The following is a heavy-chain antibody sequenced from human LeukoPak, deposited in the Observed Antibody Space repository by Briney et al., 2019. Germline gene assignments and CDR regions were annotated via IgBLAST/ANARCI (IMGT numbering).Heavy chain of an antibody. V-gene: IGHV1-69*13. J-gene: IGHJ4*02. CDR2: IIPIFGTA. Sequence: ASVKVSCKASGGTFSSYAISWVRQAPGQGLEWKGGIIPIFGTANYAQKFQGRVTITADESTSTAYMELSSLRSEDTAVYYCARGSTTVIFLLDYWGQETLVTVSS. D-gene: IGHD4-17*01. CDR3: ARGSTTVIFLLDY. CDR1: GGTFSSYA.